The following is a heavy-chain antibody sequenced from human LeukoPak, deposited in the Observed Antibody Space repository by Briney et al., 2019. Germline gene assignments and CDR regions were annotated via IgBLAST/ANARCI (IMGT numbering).Heavy chain of an antibody. V-gene: IGHV3-20*04. CDR1: GFTFDDYG. Sequence: GGSLRLSCAASGFTFDDYGMSWVRQAPGKGLEWVSGINWNSGSTGYANSVKGRFTISRDNSKNSLHLQMNSLRTEDTALYYCARAAAAGTKYYYYYYMDVWGKGTTVTISS. CDR2: INWNSGST. D-gene: IGHD6-13*01. J-gene: IGHJ6*03. CDR3: ARAAAAGTKYYYYYYMDV.